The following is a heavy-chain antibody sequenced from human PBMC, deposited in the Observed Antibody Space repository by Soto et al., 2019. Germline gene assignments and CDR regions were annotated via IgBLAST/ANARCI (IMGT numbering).Heavy chain of an antibody. D-gene: IGHD3-22*01. Sequence: EVQLVESGGGLVRPGGSLRLSCAVSGFTFSDYSMNWVRQAPGKGLEWVSVISSSSSYIYYADSVKGRFTISRDNAKNSLYLHMSSLSAEDTGVYYGPRSVPRYDTARGWGQGTLVTVSS. CDR3: PRSVPRYDTARG. CDR2: ISSSSSYI. V-gene: IGHV3-21*01. J-gene: IGHJ4*02. CDR1: GFTFSDYS.